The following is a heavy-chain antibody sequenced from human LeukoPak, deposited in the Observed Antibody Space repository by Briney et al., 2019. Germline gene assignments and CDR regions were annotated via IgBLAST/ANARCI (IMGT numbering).Heavy chain of an antibody. CDR1: GYTFTGYC. J-gene: IGHJ4*02. CDR2: ISAYNGNT. V-gene: IGHV1-18*04. Sequence: ASVKVSCKASGYTFTGYCMHWVRQAPGQGLEWMGWISAYNGNTNYAQKLQGRVTMTTDTSTSTAYMELRSLRSDDTAVYYCARDNDSSGYYYFDYWGQGTLVTVSS. D-gene: IGHD3-22*01. CDR3: ARDNDSSGYYYFDY.